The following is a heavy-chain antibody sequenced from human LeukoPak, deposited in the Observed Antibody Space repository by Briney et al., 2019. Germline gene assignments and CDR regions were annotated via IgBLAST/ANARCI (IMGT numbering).Heavy chain of an antibody. V-gene: IGHV3-33*08. CDR3: TRSDWFDP. Sequence: GGSLRLSCAASGFTFSNYGMHWVRQAPGKGLEWVAVISSDGSNKYYADSVKGRFTISRDTSKNTVYLQMNSLRGEDTAVYYCTRSDWFDPWGQGTLVTVSS. CDR2: ISSDGSNK. J-gene: IGHJ5*02. CDR1: GFTFSNYG.